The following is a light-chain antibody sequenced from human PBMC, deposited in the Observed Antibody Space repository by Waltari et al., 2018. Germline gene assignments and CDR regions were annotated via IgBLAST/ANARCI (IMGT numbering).Light chain of an antibody. CDR2: EFS. Sequence: QSALTQPASVSGSPGQSIPISCTGTSREVGERKLFSCYQQHPGKVPKLMIYEFSERPSGVSSRFSGSRSGNTASLTISVLQAEDEADYYCCSYGGGTTFVVFGGGTKLTVL. J-gene: IGLJ2*01. CDR3: CSYGGGTTFVV. CDR1: SREVGERKL. V-gene: IGLV2-23*02.